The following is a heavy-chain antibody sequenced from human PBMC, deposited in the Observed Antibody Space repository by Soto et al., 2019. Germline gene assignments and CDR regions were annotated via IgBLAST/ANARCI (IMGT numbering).Heavy chain of an antibody. CDR2: MNPNSGNT. CDR3: ARTVYFDWLLSSSNYYYYMDV. V-gene: IGHV1-8*01. J-gene: IGHJ6*03. D-gene: IGHD3-9*01. CDR1: GYTFTSYD. Sequence: QVQLVQSGAEVKKPGASVKVSCKASGYTFTSYDINWVRQATGQGLEWMGWMNPNSGNTGYAQKFQGRVTMTRNTSISTAYMELSSLRSEDTAVYYCARTVYFDWLLSSSNYYYYMDVWGKGTTVTVSS.